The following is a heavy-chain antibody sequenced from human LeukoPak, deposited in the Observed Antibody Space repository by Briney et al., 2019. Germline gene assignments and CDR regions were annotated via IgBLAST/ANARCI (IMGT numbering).Heavy chain of an antibody. V-gene: IGHV3-23*01. D-gene: IGHD2-15*01. CDR3: AKNGGSQCYSHLDS. J-gene: IGHJ4*02. CDR2: TSGSGDST. Sequence: GGSLRLSCAASGFTFSSYAMSWVRQAPGKGLEWVSGTSGSGDSTYCAGSVKGRFTISRDNSKNTLYLQMNSLRVEDTAVYYCAKNGGSQCYSHLDSWGQGTLVTVSS. CDR1: GFTFSSYA.